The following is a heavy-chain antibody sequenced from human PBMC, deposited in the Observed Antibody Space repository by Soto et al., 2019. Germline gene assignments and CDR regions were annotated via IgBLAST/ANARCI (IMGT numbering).Heavy chain of an antibody. V-gene: IGHV3-64*01. CDR2: ISSNGGST. D-gene: IGHD3-9*01. J-gene: IGHJ3*02. CDR3: ARSYDILTGYYAFDI. CDR1: GFTFSSYA. Sequence: PGGSLRLSCAASGFTFSSYAMHWVRQAPGKGLEYVSAISSNGGSTYYANSVKGRFTISRDNSKNTLYLQMGSLRAEDMAVYYCARSYDILTGYYAFDIWGQGTMVTVSS.